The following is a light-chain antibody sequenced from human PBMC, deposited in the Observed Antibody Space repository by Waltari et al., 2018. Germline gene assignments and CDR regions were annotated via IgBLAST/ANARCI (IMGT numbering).Light chain of an antibody. Sequence: IKLTQSPSSLSASVGDTVTITCRASQDISSYLAWYQQKPEKAPKILISAAFTLQSGVPPRFSGSGSGADFTLTISSLQPEDFATYYCQQFKTYPLTFGQGTRLEIK. V-gene: IGKV1-9*01. CDR3: QQFKTYPLT. J-gene: IGKJ5*01. CDR1: QDISSY. CDR2: AAF.